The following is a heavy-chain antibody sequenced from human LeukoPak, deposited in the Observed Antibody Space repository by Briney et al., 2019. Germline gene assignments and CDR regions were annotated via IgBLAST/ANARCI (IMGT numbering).Heavy chain of an antibody. D-gene: IGHD3-10*01. Sequence: GGSLRLSCAASGFTFSSYGMSWVRQAPGKGLEWVSAISGSGGSTYYADSVKGRFTISRDNSKNTLYLQMNSLRAEDTAVYYCAKDRLLWFGESDFDYWGQGTLVTVSS. V-gene: IGHV3-23*01. J-gene: IGHJ4*02. CDR3: AKDRLLWFGESDFDY. CDR1: GFTFSSYG. CDR2: ISGSGGST.